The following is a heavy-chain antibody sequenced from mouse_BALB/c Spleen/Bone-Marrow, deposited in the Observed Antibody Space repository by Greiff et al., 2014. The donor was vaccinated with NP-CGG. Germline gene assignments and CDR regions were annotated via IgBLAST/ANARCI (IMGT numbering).Heavy chain of an antibody. Sequence: VQLQQSGPQLVRPGASVKISCKASGYSFTSYWMHWVEQRPGQGLEWIGMIDPSDRETKLNQKFKDKATLTVDKSSSTAYMQLSSPTSEDSAVYYCARRDNAPFAYWGQGTLVTVSA. CDR2: IDPSDRET. CDR3: ARRDNAPFAY. J-gene: IGHJ3*01. D-gene: IGHD1-3*01. V-gene: IGHV1-59*01. CDR1: GYSFTSYW.